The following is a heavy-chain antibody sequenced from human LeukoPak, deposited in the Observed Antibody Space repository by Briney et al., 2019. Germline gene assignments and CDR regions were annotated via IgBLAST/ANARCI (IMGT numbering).Heavy chain of an antibody. CDR2: ISSSSSYT. CDR1: GFTFSDYY. V-gene: IGHV3-11*06. Sequence: GGSLRLSCAASGFTFSDYYMSWLGQAPGKGLEWVSYISSSSSYTNYADSVKGRFTISRDNAKNSLYLQMNSLRAEDTAVYYCARDREVGYDILTGYSDGMDVWGQGTTVTVSS. D-gene: IGHD3-9*01. CDR3: ARDREVGYDILTGYSDGMDV. J-gene: IGHJ6*02.